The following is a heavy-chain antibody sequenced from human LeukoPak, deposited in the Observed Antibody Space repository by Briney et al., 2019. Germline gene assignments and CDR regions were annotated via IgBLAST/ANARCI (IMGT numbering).Heavy chain of an antibody. D-gene: IGHD6-19*01. CDR3: AKGPLIEVAGTTWDY. Sequence: AGGSLRLSCAASGFTFSSYAMTWVRQAPGRRLEWVSAISGSGGATYYADSVKGRFTISRDSSKNTLYLQMNSLRAEDTAVYYCAKGPLIEVAGTTWDYWGQGTLVTVSS. J-gene: IGHJ4*02. V-gene: IGHV3-23*01. CDR2: ISGSGGAT. CDR1: GFTFSSYA.